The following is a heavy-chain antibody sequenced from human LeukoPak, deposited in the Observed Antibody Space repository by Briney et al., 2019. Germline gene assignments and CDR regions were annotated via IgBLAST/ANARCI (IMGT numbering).Heavy chain of an antibody. CDR2: IKQDGDEK. CDR3: ARASGNSATYYGYHYFYMYV. V-gene: IGHV3-7*01. J-gene: IGHJ6*03. D-gene: IGHD1-26*01. CDR1: GFTFASYW. Sequence: GESLRLSCADSGFTFASYWMSWVSQAQGKGLEWVANIKQDGDEKYYADSLKGRFTISRDNAKKSLYLKMKRMREEETAVYMCARASGNSATYYGYHYFYMYVWGKGPAVTVSS.